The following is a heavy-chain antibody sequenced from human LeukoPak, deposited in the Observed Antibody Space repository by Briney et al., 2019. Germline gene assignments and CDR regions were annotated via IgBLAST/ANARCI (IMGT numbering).Heavy chain of an antibody. Sequence: GGSLRLSRAAASLIVSSNYASGVRQAPGRGLEWVSVIYSGGSTYYADSVKGRFTISRDNSKNTLFLQRNSLRAGDTAVYYCAGCTVTMLDDGGQGTLVTVSS. CDR2: IYSGGST. V-gene: IGHV3-66*01. J-gene: IGHJ4*02. D-gene: IGHD2-8*02. CDR3: AGCTVTMLDD. CDR1: SLIVSSNY.